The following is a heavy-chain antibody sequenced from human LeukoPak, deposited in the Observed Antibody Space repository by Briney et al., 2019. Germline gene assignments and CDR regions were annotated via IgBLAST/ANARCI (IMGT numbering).Heavy chain of an antibody. Sequence: ASVKVSCKASGYSFTSYDINWVRQATGQGLEWMGWMNPNSGNTGYSQKFQGRVTMTRNTSISAAYMELSSLRSEDTAVYSCARAVRIVARSGYNWFDPWGQGTLVTVSS. CDR1: GYSFTSYD. D-gene: IGHD6-6*01. CDR3: ARAVRIVARSGYNWFDP. J-gene: IGHJ5*02. V-gene: IGHV1-8*01. CDR2: MNPNSGNT.